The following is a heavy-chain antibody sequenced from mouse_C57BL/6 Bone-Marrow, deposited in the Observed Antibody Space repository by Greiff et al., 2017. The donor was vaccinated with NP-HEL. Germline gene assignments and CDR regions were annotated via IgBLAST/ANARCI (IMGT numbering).Heavy chain of an antibody. CDR3: ARDYGSSYVAY. V-gene: IGHV5-17*01. CDR1: GFTFSDYG. Sequence: DVHLVESGGGLVKPGGSLKLSCAASGFTFSDYGMHWVRQAPEKGLEWVAYISSGSSTIYYADTVKGRFTISRDNAKNTLFLQMASLRSEDTAMYYCARDYGSSYVAYWGQGTLVTVSA. J-gene: IGHJ3*01. D-gene: IGHD1-1*01. CDR2: ISSGSSTI.